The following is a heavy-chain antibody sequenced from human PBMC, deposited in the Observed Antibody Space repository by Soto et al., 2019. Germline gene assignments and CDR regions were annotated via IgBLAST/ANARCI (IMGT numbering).Heavy chain of an antibody. Sequence: SETLSLTCAVSGGSISSGGYSWSWIRQPPGKGLEWIGYIYHSGSTYYNPSLKSRVTISVDRSKNQFSLKLSSVTAADTAVYYCARLLWLGESKTYYFDYWGQGTLVTVSS. CDR3: ARLLWLGESKTYYFDY. CDR1: GGSISSGGYS. J-gene: IGHJ4*02. D-gene: IGHD3-10*01. V-gene: IGHV4-30-2*01. CDR2: IYHSGST.